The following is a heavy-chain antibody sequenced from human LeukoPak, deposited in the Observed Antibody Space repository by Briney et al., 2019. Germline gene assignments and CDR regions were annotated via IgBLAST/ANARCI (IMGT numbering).Heavy chain of an antibody. CDR1: GYTFTSYY. CDR2: INPSGGST. Sequence: ASVKVSSKASGYTFTSYYMHWVRQAPGQGLEWMGIINPSGGSTSYAQKFQGRITMTRDTSTSTVYMELSSLRSEDTAVYYCARDITMVRGVIIKADAFDIWGQGTMVTVSS. J-gene: IGHJ3*02. D-gene: IGHD3-10*01. V-gene: IGHV1-46*01. CDR3: ARDITMVRGVIIKADAFDI.